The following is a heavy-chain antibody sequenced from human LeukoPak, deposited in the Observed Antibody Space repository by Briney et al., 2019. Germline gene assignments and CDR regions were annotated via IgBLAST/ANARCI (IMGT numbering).Heavy chain of an antibody. V-gene: IGHV3-66*01. J-gene: IGHJ4*02. CDR3: ARDAVWFGELQYYFDY. CDR2: IYSGGST. D-gene: IGHD3-10*01. Sequence: GGSLRLSCAASGFTVSSNYMSWVRQAPGKGLERVSVIYSGGSTYYADSVKGRFTISRDNSKNTLYLQMNSLRAEDTAVYYCARDAVWFGELQYYFDYWGQGTLVTVSS. CDR1: GFTVSSNY.